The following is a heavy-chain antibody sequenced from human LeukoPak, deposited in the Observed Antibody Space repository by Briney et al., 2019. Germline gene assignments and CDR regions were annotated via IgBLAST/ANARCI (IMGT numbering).Heavy chain of an antibody. CDR1: DCSITNSW. J-gene: IGHJ6*03. Sequence: PSETLSLTCAVSDCSITNSWWSWVRQSPGMRLEWIGQIFHRGIPNYNPSLKSPVTMSIDKSNNQVSLKMNSVTAADTAVYYCARVMGASWFLYLDVWGKGTTVTVSS. D-gene: IGHD3-16*02. CDR2: IFHRGIP. CDR3: ARVMGASWFLYLDV. V-gene: IGHV4-4*02.